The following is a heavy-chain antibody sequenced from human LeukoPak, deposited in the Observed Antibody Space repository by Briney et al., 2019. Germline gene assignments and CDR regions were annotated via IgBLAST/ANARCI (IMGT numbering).Heavy chain of an antibody. V-gene: IGHV1-69*04. CDR1: GGTFSSYA. D-gene: IGHD3-22*01. Sequence: ASVKVSCKASGGTFSSYAISWVRQAPGQGLEWMGRIIPILGIANYAQKFQGRVTITADKSTSTAYMELSSLRSEDTAVYYCAREGYYDSSGTFDYWGQGTLVTVSS. CDR3: AREGYYDSSGTFDY. J-gene: IGHJ4*02. CDR2: IIPILGIA.